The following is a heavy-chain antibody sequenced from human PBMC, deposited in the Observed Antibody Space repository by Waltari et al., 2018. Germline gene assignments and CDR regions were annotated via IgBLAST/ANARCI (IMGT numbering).Heavy chain of an antibody. Sequence: EVQLLESGGDLVRPGGSLRPPLAVSGTPFATSAINWVRLAPGTGLGWVSGISVSDATYYADSVKGRFTISRDTSKNTVFLQMNGLRAEDTAVYYCATPFYNWDDPLHSWGQGTLVTVSS. CDR1: GTPFATSA. CDR2: ISVSDAT. CDR3: ATPFYNWDDPLHS. D-gene: IGHD1-20*01. J-gene: IGHJ4*02. V-gene: IGHV3-23*01.